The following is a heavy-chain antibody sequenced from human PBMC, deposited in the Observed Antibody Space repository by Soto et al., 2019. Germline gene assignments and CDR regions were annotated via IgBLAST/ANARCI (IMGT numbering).Heavy chain of an antibody. Sequence: SETLSLTCTVSGGSISCYYWIWIRQSPGKGLEYIGYIYYRGSTNYNPSLKSRVTMSVDTSRNQFSLKVNSVTAADTAVYYCARQQLLPFYYALDVWGQGTTVTVS. V-gene: IGHV4-59*01. D-gene: IGHD6-13*01. CDR1: GGSISCYY. J-gene: IGHJ6*02. CDR2: IYYRGST. CDR3: ARQQLLPFYYALDV.